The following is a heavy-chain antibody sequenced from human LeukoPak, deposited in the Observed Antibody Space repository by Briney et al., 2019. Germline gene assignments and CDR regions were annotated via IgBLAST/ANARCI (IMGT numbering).Heavy chain of an antibody. V-gene: IGHV3-23*01. J-gene: IGHJ3*02. CDR2: ITDSGDTT. CDR1: GFTFSSFA. CDR3: ASDYDAFDI. D-gene: IGHD4-11*01. Sequence: GGSLRLSCAASGFTFSSFAMSWVRQAPGKGLEWVSTITDSGDTTYSADSVKGRFTISRDNSKNTLYLQMNSLRAEDTAVYYCASDYDAFDIWGQGTMVTVSS.